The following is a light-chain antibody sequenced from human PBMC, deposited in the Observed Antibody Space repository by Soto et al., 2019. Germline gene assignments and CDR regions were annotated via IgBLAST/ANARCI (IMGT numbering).Light chain of an antibody. CDR2: QVN. CDR1: RSDIGDSNF. J-gene: IGLJ6*01. CDR3: TSFRSGTILV. Sequence: QSALTQPASVSGSPEQSVTISCTGPRSDIGDSNFISWYQHSPGKAPRLLIYQVNNRPSGVSGRFSGSKAGNTASLTISGLLDDDEADYFCTSFRSGTILVFGSGTQLTVL. V-gene: IGLV2-14*01.